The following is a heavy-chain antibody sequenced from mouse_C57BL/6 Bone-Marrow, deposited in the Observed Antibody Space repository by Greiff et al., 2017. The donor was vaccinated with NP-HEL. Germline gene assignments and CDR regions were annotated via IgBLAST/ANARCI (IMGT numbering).Heavy chain of an antibody. CDR2: IRNKANGYTT. D-gene: IGHD4-1*01. Sequence: EVKLVESGGGLVQPGGSLSLSCAASGFTFTDYYMSWVRQPPGKALEWLGFIRNKANGYTTEYSASVKGRFTISRYNSQSILYLQLNALRAEDSATYYCASYELGRGGFSYWGQGTLVTVSA. CDR3: ASYELGRGGFSY. J-gene: IGHJ3*01. CDR1: GFTFTDYY. V-gene: IGHV7-3*01.